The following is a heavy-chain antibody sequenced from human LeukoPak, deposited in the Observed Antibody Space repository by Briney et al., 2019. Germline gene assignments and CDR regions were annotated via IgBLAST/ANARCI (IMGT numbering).Heavy chain of an antibody. Sequence: ASVKVSCKASGYTFTGYYMHWVRQAPGQGLEWMGRINPNSGGTNYAQKPQGRVTMTTDTSTSTAYMELRSLRSDDTAVYYCARGDVWGSYRYAIDYWGQGTLVTVSS. CDR1: GYTFTGYY. J-gene: IGHJ4*02. D-gene: IGHD3-16*02. V-gene: IGHV1-2*06. CDR3: ARGDVWGSYRYAIDY. CDR2: INPNSGGT.